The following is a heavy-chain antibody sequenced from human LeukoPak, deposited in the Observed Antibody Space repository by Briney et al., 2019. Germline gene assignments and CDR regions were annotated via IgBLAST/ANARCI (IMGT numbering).Heavy chain of an antibody. CDR2: ISGSGGST. CDR3: AKYREEDDGWYPDNDAFDI. CDR1: GFTFSSYV. Sequence: GGSLRLSCAASGFTFSSYVMSWVRQAPGKGLEWVSAISGSGGSTYYADSVKGRFTISRDNSKNTLYLQMNSLRAEDTAVYYCAKYREEDDGWYPDNDAFDIWGQGTMVTVSS. J-gene: IGHJ3*02. D-gene: IGHD6-19*01. V-gene: IGHV3-23*01.